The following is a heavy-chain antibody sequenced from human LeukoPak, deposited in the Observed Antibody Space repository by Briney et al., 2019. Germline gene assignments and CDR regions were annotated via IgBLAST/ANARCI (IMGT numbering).Heavy chain of an antibody. CDR1: GGFLSGYY. CDR3: ARSGYSYGFSCFDY. Sequence: SETLTLTCAVYGGFLSGYYWSWIRQPPGKGLEWIGEINHSGSTNYNPSLKSRVTISVDTSKNQFSLKLSSVTAADTAVYYCARSGYSYGFSCFDYWGQGTLVTVSS. D-gene: IGHD5-18*01. V-gene: IGHV4-34*01. J-gene: IGHJ4*02. CDR2: INHSGST.